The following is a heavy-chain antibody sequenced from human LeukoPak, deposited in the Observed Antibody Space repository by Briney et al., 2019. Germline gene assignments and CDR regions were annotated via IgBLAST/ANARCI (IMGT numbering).Heavy chain of an antibody. CDR2: IKQDGSEK. D-gene: IGHD5-12*01. CDR3: ANLRLGGYFDY. J-gene: IGHJ4*02. V-gene: IGHV3-7*01. CDR1: GFTFSSYW. Sequence: GGSLRLSCAASGFTFSSYWMSWVRQAPGKGLEWVANIKQDGSEKYYVDSVKGRFTISRDNAKNSLYLQMNSLRAEDTAVYYCANLRLGGYFDYWGQGTLVTVSS.